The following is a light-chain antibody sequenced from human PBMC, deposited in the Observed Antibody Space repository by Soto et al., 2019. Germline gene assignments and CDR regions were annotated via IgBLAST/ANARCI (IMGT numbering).Light chain of an antibody. V-gene: IGKV2-28*01. CDR3: MQGTHWPRT. J-gene: IGKJ1*01. CDR2: LGS. Sequence: VMTQSPLSLPVTPGEPASISCTSSQSLLHTNGYTFLDWYLQKPGQSPQLLIYLGSNRASGVPDRFSGSGSGTNFTLKISRVEAEDVGVYYCMQGTHWPRTFGQGTKVDIK. CDR1: QSLLHTNGYTF.